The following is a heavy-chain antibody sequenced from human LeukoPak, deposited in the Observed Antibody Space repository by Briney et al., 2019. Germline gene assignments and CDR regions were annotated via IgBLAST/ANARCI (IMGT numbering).Heavy chain of an antibody. V-gene: IGHV3-74*01. D-gene: IGHD3-16*01. Sequence: GESLRLSCAASGFTVSRYWKHWVRQTPEKGLVWVSHINSDGSRTLYADSVKGRFTISKDNAKNTLYLQMNSLRAGDTAVYSCARGPLGDWYFDLWGRSTLVAVSS. CDR2: INSDGSRT. CDR3: ARGPLGDWYFDL. CDR1: GFTVSRYW. J-gene: IGHJ2*01.